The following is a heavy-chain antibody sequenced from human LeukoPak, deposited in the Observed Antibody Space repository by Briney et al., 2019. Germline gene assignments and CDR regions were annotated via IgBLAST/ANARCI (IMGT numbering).Heavy chain of an antibody. V-gene: IGHV1-18*01. CDR3: ARGPALYCSSTSCYTIYYYYYMDV. CDR1: GYTFTSYG. CDR2: ISAYNGNT. D-gene: IGHD2-2*02. J-gene: IGHJ6*03. Sequence: ASVKVSCKASGYTFTSYGISWVRQAPGQGLEWMGWISAYNGNTNYAQKLQGRVTMTTDTSTSTAYMELRSLRSDDTAVYYCARGPALYCSSTSCYTIYYYYYMDVWGKGTTVTVSS.